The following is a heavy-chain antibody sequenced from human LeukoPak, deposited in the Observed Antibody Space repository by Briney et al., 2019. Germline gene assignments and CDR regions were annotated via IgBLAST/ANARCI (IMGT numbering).Heavy chain of an antibody. V-gene: IGHV3-33*08. Sequence: GGSLRLSCAASGFTFSTYGMHWVRQAPGKGLEWVAVIWYDGSHKYYADSVKGRFTISRDNSMNTLYLQMNSVRAEDTAVYYCARDYDHYFDYWGQGTLVTVSS. D-gene: IGHD3-3*01. CDR3: ARDYDHYFDY. J-gene: IGHJ4*02. CDR2: IWYDGSHK. CDR1: GFTFSTYG.